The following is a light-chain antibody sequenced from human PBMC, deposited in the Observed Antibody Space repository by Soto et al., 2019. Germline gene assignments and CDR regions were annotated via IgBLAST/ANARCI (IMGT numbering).Light chain of an antibody. CDR2: DAS. Sequence: EIVLTQSAAILSLSPGERATLSYRASQSVSSYLAWYQQKPGHAPRLLIYDASNRTTGVPARFSGSGSGTDFTLTISSLEPEDFAVYYCQQRTYWPTFGQGTKVEIK. V-gene: IGKV3-11*01. CDR3: QQRTYWPT. J-gene: IGKJ1*01. CDR1: QSVSSY.